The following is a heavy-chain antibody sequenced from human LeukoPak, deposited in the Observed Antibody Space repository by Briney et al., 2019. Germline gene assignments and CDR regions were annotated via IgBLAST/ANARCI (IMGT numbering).Heavy chain of an antibody. CDR1: GFIFSTYG. J-gene: IGHJ4*02. D-gene: IGHD3-10*01. Sequence: GGSLRLSCAASGFIFSTYGLHWVRQAPGKGLEWVAVIFSDGYTKYYAASVKDRFIISRDNSKNTLYLHMNSLIPGDTGVYYCARASGPFDFWGQGTLLTVSS. CDR2: IFSDGYTK. CDR3: ARASGPFDF. V-gene: IGHV3-33*01.